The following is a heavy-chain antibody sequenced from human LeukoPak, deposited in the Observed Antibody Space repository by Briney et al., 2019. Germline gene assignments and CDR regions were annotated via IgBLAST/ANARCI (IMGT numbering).Heavy chain of an antibody. J-gene: IGHJ5*02. CDR2: IYYTGRT. CDR1: GVSISTNNYY. V-gene: IGHV4-39*01. D-gene: IGHD2-15*01. Sequence: SETLSLTCTVSGVSISTNNYYWGWIRQPPGMGLEWIGSIYYTGRTYYNPSLKSRVTISVDTSKNLYSLKQSSVTAADTAVYYCTRSFRDSPVDPWGQGTLVTVSS. CDR3: TRSFRDSPVDP.